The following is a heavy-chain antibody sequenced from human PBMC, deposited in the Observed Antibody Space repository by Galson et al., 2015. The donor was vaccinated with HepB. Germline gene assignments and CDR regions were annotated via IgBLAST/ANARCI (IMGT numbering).Heavy chain of an antibody. D-gene: IGHD6-19*01. Sequence: SLRLSCAASGFTFSSYSMNWVRQAPGKGLEWVSSISSSSSYIYYADSVKGRFTISRDNAKNSLYLQMNSLRAEDTAVYYCAREFVSYTESSGWSFPLDYWGQGTLVTVSS. V-gene: IGHV3-21*01. CDR3: AREFVSYTESSGWSFPLDY. J-gene: IGHJ4*02. CDR2: ISSSSSYI. CDR1: GFTFSSYS.